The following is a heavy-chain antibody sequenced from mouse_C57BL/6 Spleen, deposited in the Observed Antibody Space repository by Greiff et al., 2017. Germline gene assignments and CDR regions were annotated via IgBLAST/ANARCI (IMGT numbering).Heavy chain of an antibody. CDR1: GYTFTSYW. D-gene: IGHD1-1*01. V-gene: IGHV1-64*01. Sequence: QVQLQQPGAELVKPGASVKLSCKASGYTFTSYWMHWVKQRPGQGLEWIGMIHPNSGSTNYNEKFKSKATLTVDKSSSTAYMQLSSLTSEDSAVYYCARSGLPNYDERMDYWGQGTSVTVSS. CDR2: IHPNSGST. CDR3: ARSGLPNYDERMDY. J-gene: IGHJ4*01.